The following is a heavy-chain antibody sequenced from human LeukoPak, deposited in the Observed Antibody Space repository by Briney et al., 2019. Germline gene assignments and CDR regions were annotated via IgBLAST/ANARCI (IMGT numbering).Heavy chain of an antibody. CDR2: ISGSGGST. V-gene: IGHV3-23*01. D-gene: IGHD6-13*01. Sequence: GGSLRLSCAASGFTFSSYAMSWVRQAPGKGLEWVSAISGSGGSTYYADSVKGRFTISRDNSKNMLYLQMNSLRAEDTAVYYCAKDQRSIAAAGTRWFDPWGQGTLVTVSS. CDR3: AKDQRSIAAAGTRWFDP. J-gene: IGHJ5*02. CDR1: GFTFSSYA.